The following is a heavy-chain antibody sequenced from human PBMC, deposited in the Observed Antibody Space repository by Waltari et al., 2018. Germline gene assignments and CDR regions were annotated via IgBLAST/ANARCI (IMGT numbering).Heavy chain of an antibody. CDR1: GFSFRHYW. J-gene: IGHJ4*02. V-gene: IGHV3-74*01. CDR3: ARDNRGSIDY. D-gene: IGHD3-10*01. Sequence: EVQLVESGGGLVEPGGSLRLSCTASGFSFRHYWMHWVRQAPGRGLGSVSLIDMGGTPKFYADSVKGRFTISRDNPRDTLYLQMNSLRPEDTAVYYCARDNRGSIDYWGQGALVTVSS. CDR2: IDMGGTPK.